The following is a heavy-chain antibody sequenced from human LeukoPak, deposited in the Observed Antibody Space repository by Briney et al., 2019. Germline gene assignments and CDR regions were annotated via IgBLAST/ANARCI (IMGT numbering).Heavy chain of an antibody. Sequence: EASVKVSCKASGGTFSSYAISWVRQAPGQGLEWMGGIIPIFGTANYAQKFQGRVTITTDESTSTAYMELSSLRSEETAVYYCALLSDCIGYCSRPDYWGQGTLVTVSS. CDR1: GGTFSSYA. CDR2: IIPIFGTA. CDR3: ALLSDCIGYCSRPDY. D-gene: IGHD2-2*01. V-gene: IGHV1-69*05. J-gene: IGHJ4*02.